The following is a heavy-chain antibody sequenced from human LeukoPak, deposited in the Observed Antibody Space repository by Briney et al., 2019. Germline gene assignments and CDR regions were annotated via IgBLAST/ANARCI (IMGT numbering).Heavy chain of an antibody. CDR3: AKGLDGFGELLSLNY. D-gene: IGHD3-10*01. CDR1: GFTFSSYG. V-gene: IGHV3-30*18. CDR2: ISYDVSNK. Sequence: GGSLRLSCAASGFTFSSYGMHWVRQAPGKGLEWVAVISYDVSNKYYADSLKGRFTISRDNSKNTLYLQMNSLRVEDTAVYYCAKGLDGFGELLSLNYWGQGTLVTVSS. J-gene: IGHJ4*02.